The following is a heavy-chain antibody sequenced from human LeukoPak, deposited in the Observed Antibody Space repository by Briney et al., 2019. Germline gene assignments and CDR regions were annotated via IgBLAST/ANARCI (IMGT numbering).Heavy chain of an antibody. CDR3: AAEAAYYYDSRDAFDV. J-gene: IGHJ3*01. Sequence: ASVKVSCKASGYTFTGYYMHWVRQAPGQGLEWMGWINPNSGGTSCAQKFQGRVTMTRDTSISTAYMELSSLRSEDTAVYYCAAEAAYYYDSRDAFDVWGQGTMVTVSS. CDR1: GYTFTGYY. D-gene: IGHD3-22*01. CDR2: INPNSGGT. V-gene: IGHV1-2*02.